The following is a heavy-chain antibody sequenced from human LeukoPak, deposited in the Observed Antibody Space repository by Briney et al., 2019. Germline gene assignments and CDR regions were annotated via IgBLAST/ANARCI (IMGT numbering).Heavy chain of an antibody. CDR3: ARGLRESVVVTAILLGYYMDV. CDR1: GYTFTSYD. Sequence: PGASVKVSCKASGYTFTSYDINWVRQATGQGLEWMGWMNPNSGNTGYAQKFQGRVTMTRNTSISTAYMELSSLRSEDTAVYYCARGLRESVVVTAILLGYYMDVWGKGTTVTVSS. J-gene: IGHJ6*03. D-gene: IGHD2-21*02. V-gene: IGHV1-8*01. CDR2: MNPNSGNT.